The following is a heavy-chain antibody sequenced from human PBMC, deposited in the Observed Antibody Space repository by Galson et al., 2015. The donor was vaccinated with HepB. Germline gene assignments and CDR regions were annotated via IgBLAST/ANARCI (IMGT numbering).Heavy chain of an antibody. D-gene: IGHD3-3*01. CDR3: AKDRGRGDFWSGYYGGFDY. CDR1: GFTFDDYA. V-gene: IGHV3-9*01. Sequence: SLRLSCAASGFTFDDYAMHWVRQAPGKGLEWVSGISWNSGSIGYADSVKGRFTISRDNAKNSLYLQMNSLRAEDTALYYCAKDRGRGDFWSGYYGGFDYWSQGTLVTVSS. J-gene: IGHJ4*02. CDR2: ISWNSGSI.